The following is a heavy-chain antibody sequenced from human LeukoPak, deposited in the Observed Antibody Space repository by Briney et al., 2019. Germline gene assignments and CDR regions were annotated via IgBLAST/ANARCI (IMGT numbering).Heavy chain of an antibody. J-gene: IGHJ4*02. D-gene: IGHD1-1*01. CDR2: IYYSGNT. CDR3: ARDRSDNWGLYDY. Sequence: PSETLSLTCAVSGGSISSSPYYWGWIRQPPGKGLEWIGSIYYSGNTYHNPSLKRRVTISVDTSKNQFSLKLSSLTAADTAVYYCARDRSDNWGLYDYWGQGTLVTVSS. V-gene: IGHV4-39*07. CDR1: GGSISSSPYY.